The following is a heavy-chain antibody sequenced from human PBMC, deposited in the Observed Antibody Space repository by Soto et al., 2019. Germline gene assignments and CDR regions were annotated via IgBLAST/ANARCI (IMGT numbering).Heavy chain of an antibody. CDR2: ISYDGSNK. CDR3: ARDTGDEYSSSSKGLDY. CDR1: GFTFSSYA. Sequence: GGSLRLSCAASGFTFSSYAMHWVRQAPGKGLEWVAVISYDGSNKYYADSVKGRFTISRDNSKNTLYLQMNSLRAEDTAVYYCARDTGDEYSSSSKGLDYWGQGTLVTVSS. D-gene: IGHD6-6*01. V-gene: IGHV3-30-3*01. J-gene: IGHJ4*02.